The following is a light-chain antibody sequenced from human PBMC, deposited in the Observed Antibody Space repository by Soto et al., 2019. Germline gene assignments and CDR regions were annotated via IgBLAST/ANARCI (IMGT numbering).Light chain of an antibody. J-gene: IGKJ1*01. CDR3: QQYDSWPRT. CDR1: QSVSTH. Sequence: EIVMTQSPATLSVSPGERATLSCRASQSVSTHLAWYQHKPGQAPRLLMYGASTRDTGVPARSSGSGPGTEFTLAISSLQSEDFAVYYCQQYDSWPRTFGQGTKVEIK. V-gene: IGKV3-15*01. CDR2: GAS.